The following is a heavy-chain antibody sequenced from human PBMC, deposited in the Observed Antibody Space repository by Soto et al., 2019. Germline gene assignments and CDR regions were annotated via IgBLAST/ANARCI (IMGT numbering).Heavy chain of an antibody. D-gene: IGHD2-15*01. CDR2: TYYRSKWYN. V-gene: IGHV6-1*01. Sequence: SQTLSLTCAISGDSVSSNSAAWNWIRLSPSRGLEWLGRTYYRSKWYNDYAVSVKSRITINPDTSKNQFSLQLNSVTPEDTAVYYCARAPEGCSGGSCDYYYYMDVWGKGTTVTVSS. CDR3: ARAPEGCSGGSCDYYYYMDV. CDR1: GDSVSSNSAA. J-gene: IGHJ6*03.